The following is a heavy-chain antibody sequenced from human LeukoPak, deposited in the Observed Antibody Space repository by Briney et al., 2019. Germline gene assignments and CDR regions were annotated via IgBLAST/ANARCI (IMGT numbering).Heavy chain of an antibody. CDR2: IQYNGGNK. Sequence: PGGSLRLSCVASGFTFSSYGMHWVRQAPGKGLEWVAFIQYNGGNKYYADSVKGRFTISRDNSKSTVYLQMNSLRVEDTAVYYCAKDYDYGDYATDYWGQGTLVTVSS. CDR1: GFTFSSYG. D-gene: IGHD4-17*01. J-gene: IGHJ4*02. CDR3: AKDYDYGDYATDY. V-gene: IGHV3-30*02.